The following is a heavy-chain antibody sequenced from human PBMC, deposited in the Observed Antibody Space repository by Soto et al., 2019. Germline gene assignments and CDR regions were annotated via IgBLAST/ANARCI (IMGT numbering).Heavy chain of an antibody. CDR3: ARDWLLASSGYDY. CDR1: GYTFTSYA. D-gene: IGHD3-22*01. J-gene: IGHJ4*02. Sequence: ASVKVSCKASGYTFTSYAMHWVRQAPGQRLEWMGWINAGNGNTKYSQKFQGRVTITRDTSASTAYMELSSLRSEDTAVHYCARDWLLASSGYDYWGQGTLVTVSS. CDR2: INAGNGNT. V-gene: IGHV1-3*01.